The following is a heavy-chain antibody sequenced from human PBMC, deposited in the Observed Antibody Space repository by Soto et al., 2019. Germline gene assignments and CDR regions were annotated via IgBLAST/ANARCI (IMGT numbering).Heavy chain of an antibody. CDR1: GFTFSSYS. V-gene: IGHV3-21*01. J-gene: IGHJ4*02. CDR2: ISSSSSYI. D-gene: IGHD2-8*01. CDR3: ARDQRRYCTNGVCGGLDY. Sequence: GGSLRLSCAASGFTFSSYSMNWVRQAPGKGLEWVSSISSSSSYIYYANSVKGRFTISRDNAKNSLYLQMNSLRAEDTAVYYCARDQRRYCTNGVCGGLDYWGQGTLVTVSS.